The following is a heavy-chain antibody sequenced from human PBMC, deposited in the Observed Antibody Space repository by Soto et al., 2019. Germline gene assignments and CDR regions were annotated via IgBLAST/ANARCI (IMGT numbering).Heavy chain of an antibody. V-gene: IGHV4-34*01. Sequence: SETLSLTCAVYGGSFSGYYWSWIRQPPGKGLEWIGEINHSGSTNYNPSLKSRGTISVDTSKTQSSLKLRSVRDPDTSVSYCVRGGDDRISGVARHWFATWGQGTLVTVS. J-gene: IGHJ5*02. CDR2: INHSGST. CDR1: GGSFSGYY. D-gene: IGHD3-3*02. CDR3: VRGGDDRISGVARHWFAT.